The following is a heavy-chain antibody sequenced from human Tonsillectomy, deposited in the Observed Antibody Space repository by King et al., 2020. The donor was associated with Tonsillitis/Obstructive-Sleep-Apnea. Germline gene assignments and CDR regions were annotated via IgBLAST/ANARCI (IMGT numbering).Heavy chain of an antibody. V-gene: IGHV2-70*01. CDR2: TDWADDK. CDR3: ARIPIAKRDYYYMDV. D-gene: IGHD6-13*01. CDR1: GFSLSTRGMC. Sequence: TLKESGPALVKPTQTLTLTCTFSGFSLSTRGMCVSWFRQPPGKDLEWLALTDWADDKYSSTSLKTRLTTSKDTSQNQVVLTMTNMDPVDTATYYCARIPIAKRDYYYMDVWGKGTTVTVSS. J-gene: IGHJ6*03.